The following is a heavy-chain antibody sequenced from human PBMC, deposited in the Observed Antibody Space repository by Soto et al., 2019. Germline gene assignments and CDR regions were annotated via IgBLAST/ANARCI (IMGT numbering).Heavy chain of an antibody. J-gene: IGHJ5*02. D-gene: IGHD6-13*01. CDR3: ARVGPSNLAAVIDP. Sequence: SETLSLTCAVSGYSISSGYYWGWIRQPPGKGLEWIGSIYHSGSTYYNPSLKSRVTISVDTSKNQFSLKLSSVTAADTAVYYCARVGPSNLAAVIDPWRQGTLVTVSS. V-gene: IGHV4-38-2*01. CDR1: GYSISSGYY. CDR2: IYHSGST.